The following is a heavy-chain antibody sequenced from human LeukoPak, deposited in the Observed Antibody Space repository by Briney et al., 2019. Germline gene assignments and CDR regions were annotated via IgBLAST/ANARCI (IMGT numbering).Heavy chain of an antibody. J-gene: IGHJ4*02. CDR3: ARHRKWLRNFDY. CDR2: INHSGST. Sequence: SETLSLTCAVYLGSFSGYYWSWIRQPPGKGLEWIGEINHSGSTNYSPSLKSRVTISVDTSKNQFSLKLSSVTAADTAVYYCARHRKWLRNFDYWGEGTLVTVSS. CDR1: LGSFSGYY. D-gene: IGHD5-12*01. V-gene: IGHV4-34*01.